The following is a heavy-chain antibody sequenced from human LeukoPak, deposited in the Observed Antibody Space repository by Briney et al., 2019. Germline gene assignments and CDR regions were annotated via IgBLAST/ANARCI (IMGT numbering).Heavy chain of an antibody. CDR2: IYYSGST. V-gene: IGHV4-59*08. D-gene: IGHD4-17*01. CDR3: ASYDYGDYFDY. Sequence: SETLSLTCTVSGGSISSYYWSWIRQPPGKGLEWIGYIYYSGSTNYNPSLKSRVTISVDTSKNQFSLKLSSVTAADTAVYYCASYDYGDYFDYWGQGTLVTVSS. J-gene: IGHJ4*02. CDR1: GGSISSYY.